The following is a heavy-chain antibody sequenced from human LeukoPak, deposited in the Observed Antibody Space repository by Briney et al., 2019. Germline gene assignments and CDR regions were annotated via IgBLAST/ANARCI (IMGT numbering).Heavy chain of an antibody. V-gene: IGHV3-48*04. J-gene: IGHJ4*02. D-gene: IGHD6-13*01. CDR1: GFTFSSYA. Sequence: PGGSLRLSCAASGFTFSSYAMNWVRQAPGKGREWIAYISDTASTIFYADSVKGRFTISRDNAKTSLYLQVNSLRAEDTAVYYCARDLAAAGYFDYWGQGTLVTVSS. CDR2: ISDTASTI. CDR3: ARDLAAAGYFDY.